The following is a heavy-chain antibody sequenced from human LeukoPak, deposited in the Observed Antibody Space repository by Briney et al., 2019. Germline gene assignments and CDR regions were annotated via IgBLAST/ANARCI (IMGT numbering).Heavy chain of an antibody. CDR2: ISSSSSYI. CDR3: ANIAAAEMIDY. CDR1: GFTFSSYS. D-gene: IGHD6-13*01. J-gene: IGHJ4*02. V-gene: IGHV3-21*01. Sequence: GGSLRLSCVASGFTFSSYSMNWVRQAPGKGLEWVSSISSSSSYIYYADSVKGRFTISRDNAKNSLYLQMNSLRAEDAAVYYCANIAAAEMIDYWGQGTLVTVSS.